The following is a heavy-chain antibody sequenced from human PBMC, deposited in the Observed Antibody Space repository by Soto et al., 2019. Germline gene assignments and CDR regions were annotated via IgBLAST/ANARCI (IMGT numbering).Heavy chain of an antibody. V-gene: IGHV3-7*01. Sequence: GGSLRLSCAASGFTFSSYWMSWVRQAPGKGLEWVANIKQDGSEKYYVDSVKGRFTISRDNAKNSLYLQMNSLRAEDTAVYYCARELYYYGSGSYLPYYYYYYMDVWGKGTTVTVSS. J-gene: IGHJ6*03. CDR1: GFTFSSYW. CDR2: IKQDGSEK. D-gene: IGHD3-10*01. CDR3: ARELYYYGSGSYLPYYYYYYMDV.